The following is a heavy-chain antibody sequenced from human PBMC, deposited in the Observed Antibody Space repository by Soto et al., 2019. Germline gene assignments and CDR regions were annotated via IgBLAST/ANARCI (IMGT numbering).Heavy chain of an antibody. V-gene: IGHV4-34*01. J-gene: IGHJ6*02. CDR2: INHSGST. D-gene: IGHD3-3*01. Sequence: SETLSLTCAVYGGSFSGYYWSWIRQPPGKGLEWIGEINHSGSTNYNPSLKSRVTISVDTSKNQFSLKLSSVTAADTAVYYCARGKGGITIFGVVSRPYYYGMDVWGQGTTVTVSS. CDR3: ARGKGGITIFGVVSRPYYYGMDV. CDR1: GGSFSGYY.